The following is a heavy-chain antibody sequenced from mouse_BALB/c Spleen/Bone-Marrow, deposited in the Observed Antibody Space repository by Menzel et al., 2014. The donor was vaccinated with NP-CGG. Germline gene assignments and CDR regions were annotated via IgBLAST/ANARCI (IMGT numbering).Heavy chain of an antibody. CDR1: GYTFTNYW. Sequence: QVQLQQPRAELAKPGASVKMSCKASGYTFTNYWMRWVKQRPGQGLEWIGYIDPNTYYTRYNQKFKDKATLTADKSSSTAYLQLSSLTSEDSAVYYCARYWDAYWGQGTLVTVSA. J-gene: IGHJ3*01. V-gene: IGHV1-7*01. D-gene: IGHD4-1*01. CDR3: ARYWDAY. CDR2: IDPNTYYT.